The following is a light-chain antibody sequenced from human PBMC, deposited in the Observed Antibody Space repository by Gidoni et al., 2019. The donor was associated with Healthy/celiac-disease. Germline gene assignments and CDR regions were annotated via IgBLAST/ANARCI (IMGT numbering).Light chain of an antibody. J-gene: IGKJ5*01. CDR1: QTLLHNSNNKNY. V-gene: IGKV4-1*01. CDR3: QQYYSVPQT. Sequence: DIVMTQSPDSRAVSLGERATINCKSSQTLLHNSNNKNYLAWYQQKPGQPPKLLIYRASMRESGVSDRFSGSGSGTDFTLTISRLQAEDVAVYYCQQYYSVPQTFGQGTRLEIK. CDR2: RAS.